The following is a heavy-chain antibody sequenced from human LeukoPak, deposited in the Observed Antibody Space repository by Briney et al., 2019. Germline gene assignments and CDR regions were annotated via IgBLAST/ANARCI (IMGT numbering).Heavy chain of an antibody. V-gene: IGHV4-39*01. Sequence: SETLSLTCTVSGGSNSSSSYYWGWIRQSPGKGLEWIGSIYYSGSTYYNPSLKSRVTISVDTSKNQFSLKLSSVTAADTAVYYCARLYDYVWGSYYPFDYWGQGTLVTVSS. CDR3: ARLYDYVWGSYYPFDY. D-gene: IGHD3-16*01. CDR2: IYYSGST. J-gene: IGHJ4*02. CDR1: GGSNSSSSYY.